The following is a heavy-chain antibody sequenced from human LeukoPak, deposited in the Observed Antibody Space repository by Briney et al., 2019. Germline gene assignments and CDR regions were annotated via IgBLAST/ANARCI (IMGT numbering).Heavy chain of an antibody. D-gene: IGHD1-7*01. CDR2: INTNTGNP. CDR3: ARDQDWNYVNYYHYGMDV. V-gene: IGHV7-4-1*02. J-gene: IGHJ6*02. Sequence: GASVKVSCKASGYTFTSYAMNWVRQAPGQGLEWMGWINTNTGNPTYAQGFTGRFVFSLDTSVSTAYLQISSLKAEDTAVYYCARDQDWNYVNYYHYGMDVWGQGTTVTVSS. CDR1: GYTFTSYA.